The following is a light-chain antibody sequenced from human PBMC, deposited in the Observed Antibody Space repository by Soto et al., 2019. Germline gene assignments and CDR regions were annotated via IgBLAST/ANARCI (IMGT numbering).Light chain of an antibody. CDR2: DAS. J-gene: IGKJ5*01. Sequence: EIVLTQSPATLSLSPGERATLSCRASQSVSSYLAWYQQKPGQAPRLLIYDASNRATVIPARFSGSGSGTDFTLTISSLEPEDFAVYYCQQRSHWPPITCGQGTRLEIK. V-gene: IGKV3-11*01. CDR1: QSVSSY. CDR3: QQRSHWPPIT.